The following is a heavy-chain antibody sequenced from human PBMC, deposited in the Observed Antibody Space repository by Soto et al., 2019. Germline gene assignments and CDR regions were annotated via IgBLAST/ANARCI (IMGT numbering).Heavy chain of an antibody. Sequence: EVQLVESGGGLVQPGGSLRLSCAASGFTFSSYWMSWVRQAPGKGLEWVANIKQDGSEKYYVDSVKGRFTISRDNAKNSLYLQMNSLRAEDTAVYYCARVPEGAVAGPSFDYWGQGTLVTVSS. CDR2: IKQDGSEK. CDR1: GFTFSSYW. D-gene: IGHD6-19*01. V-gene: IGHV3-7*04. CDR3: ARVPEGAVAGPSFDY. J-gene: IGHJ4*02.